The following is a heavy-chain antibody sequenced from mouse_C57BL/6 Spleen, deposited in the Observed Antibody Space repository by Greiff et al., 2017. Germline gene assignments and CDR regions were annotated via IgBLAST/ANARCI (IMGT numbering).Heavy chain of an antibody. D-gene: IGHD1-1*01. CDR3: ARYRGLRYGAMDY. Sequence: VQLQQSGPELVKPGASVKISCKASGYTFTDYYMNWVKQSHGKSLEWIGDINPNNGGTSYNQKFKGKATLTVDKSSSTAYMELRSLTSEDSAVYYCARYRGLRYGAMDYWGQGTSVTVSS. CDR2: INPNNGGT. J-gene: IGHJ4*01. CDR1: GYTFTDYY. V-gene: IGHV1-26*01.